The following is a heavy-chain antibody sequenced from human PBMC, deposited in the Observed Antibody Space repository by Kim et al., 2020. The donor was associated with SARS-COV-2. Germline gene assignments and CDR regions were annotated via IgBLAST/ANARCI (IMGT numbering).Heavy chain of an antibody. CDR3: AREPKGGSWGWFDP. Sequence: GGSLRLSCAASGFTFSSYSMNWVRQAPGKGLEWVSSISSSSSYIYYADSVKGRFTISRDNAKNSLYLQMNSLRAEDTAVYYCAREPKGGSWGWFDPWGQGALVTLSS. CDR1: GFTFSSYS. CDR2: ISSSSSYI. D-gene: IGHD6-13*01. J-gene: IGHJ5*02. V-gene: IGHV3-21*01.